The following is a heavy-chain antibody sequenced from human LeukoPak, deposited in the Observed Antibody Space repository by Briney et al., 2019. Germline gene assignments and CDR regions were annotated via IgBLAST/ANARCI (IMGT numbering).Heavy chain of an antibody. V-gene: IGHV3-30*02. CDR2: IRYDGSNK. D-gene: IGHD3-9*01. Sequence: PGGSLRLSCVASGFMFSNYAMHWVRQAPGKGLEWVAFIRYDGSNKYYADSVKGRFTISRDNAKNSLYLQMNSLRAEDTAVYYCARDGDILRPGGYYYYLDVWGKGTTVTVSS. CDR3: ARDGDILRPGGYYYYLDV. CDR1: GFMFSNYA. J-gene: IGHJ6*03.